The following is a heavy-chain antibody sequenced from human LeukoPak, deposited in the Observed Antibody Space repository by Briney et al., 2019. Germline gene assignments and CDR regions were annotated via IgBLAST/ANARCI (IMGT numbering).Heavy chain of an antibody. V-gene: IGHV4-59*01. J-gene: IGHJ4*02. CDR1: GGSLSSYY. Sequence: SETLSLTCTVTGGSLSSYYWSWIRQPPGKALEWIGYVYSSGSTTYNPSLQSRVTLSVDTSKNQFSLRLTSVTAADTAVYYCARGSLYGGNYFDYWGQGTVDAVSS. D-gene: IGHD4-23*01. CDR3: ARGSLYGGNYFDY. CDR2: VYSSGST.